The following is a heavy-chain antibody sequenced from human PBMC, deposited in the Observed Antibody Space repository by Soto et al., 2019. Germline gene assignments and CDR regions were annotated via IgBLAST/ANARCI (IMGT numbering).Heavy chain of an antibody. J-gene: IGHJ6*02. CDR1: AFPFRSYA. V-gene: IGHV3-23*01. D-gene: IGHD3-3*01. CDR3: ARGVLRFLEWFQYGMDV. CDR2: ITASADTT. Sequence: PGGSLILSCAASAFPFRSYAMSWVRQAPGKGLEWVSAITASADTTYYADSVKGRFTISRDNSKNTLYLRMNSLRAEDTAVYYCARGVLRFLEWFQYGMDVWGQGTTVTVSS.